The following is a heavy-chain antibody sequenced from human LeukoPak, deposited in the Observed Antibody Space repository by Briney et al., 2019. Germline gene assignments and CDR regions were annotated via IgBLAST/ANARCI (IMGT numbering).Heavy chain of an antibody. D-gene: IGHD5-18*01. CDR3: ARGGYSYGYELDY. Sequence: SETLSLTCTVSGGSISSYYWSWIRQPPGKGLEWIGYIYYSGSTNYNPSLKSRVTISVDTPKNQFSLKLSSVTAADTAVYYCARGGYSYGYELDYWGQGTLVTVSS. CDR2: IYYSGST. J-gene: IGHJ4*02. CDR1: GGSISSYY. V-gene: IGHV4-59*01.